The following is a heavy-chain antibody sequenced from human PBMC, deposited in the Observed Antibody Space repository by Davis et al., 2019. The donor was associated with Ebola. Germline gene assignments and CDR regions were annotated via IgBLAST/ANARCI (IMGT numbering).Heavy chain of an antibody. CDR2: ISYDGSNK. Sequence: PGGSLRLSCAASGFTFSSYAMHWVRQAPGKGLEWVAVISYDGSNKYYADSVKGRFTISRDNSKNTLYLQMNSLRAEDTAVYYCAKGPLLWFGELSPWFDPWGQGTLVTVSS. CDR1: GFTFSSYA. V-gene: IGHV3-30-3*01. CDR3: AKGPLLWFGELSPWFDP. D-gene: IGHD3-10*01. J-gene: IGHJ5*02.